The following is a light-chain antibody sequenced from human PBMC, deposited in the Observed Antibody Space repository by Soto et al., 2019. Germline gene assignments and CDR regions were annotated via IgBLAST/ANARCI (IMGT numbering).Light chain of an antibody. CDR3: MQVTQFPLT. V-gene: IGKV2-24*01. Sequence: DIVMTQTPLSSPVTLGQPASISCRSSQSLVHSNANTYLSWLHQRPGQPPRLLIYKTSKRLSGVPDRFSGSGAGTDFTLKISRVEAEDVGIYYCMQVTQFPLTFGGGTKVEIK. J-gene: IGKJ4*01. CDR1: QSLVHSNANTY. CDR2: KTS.